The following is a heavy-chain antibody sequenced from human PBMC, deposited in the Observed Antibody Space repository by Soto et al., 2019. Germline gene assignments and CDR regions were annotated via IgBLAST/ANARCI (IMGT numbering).Heavy chain of an antibody. CDR3: ARESFDSSANRRDYYFDY. J-gene: IGHJ4*02. CDR2: ISSSGSTF. D-gene: IGHD3-22*01. V-gene: IGHV3-48*01. Sequence: EVQLVESGGGLVQPGGSLRLSCAASGFTFSTYSMNWVRQAPGKGLEWVSYISSSGSTFYYADSVKGRFTISRDNAMKSLSLQMNSLRAEDTAVYYCARESFDSSANRRDYYFDYWGQGTLVIDSS. CDR1: GFTFSTYS.